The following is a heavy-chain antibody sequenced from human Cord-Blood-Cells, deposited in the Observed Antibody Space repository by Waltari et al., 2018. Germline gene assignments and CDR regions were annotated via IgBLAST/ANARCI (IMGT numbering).Heavy chain of an antibody. Sequence: EVQLVESGGGLVKPGGSLRLSCAASGFTFSSYCMNWVRQCPGKGLELVLAISRSSSYRYDADSVKGRFTSSRDNAKNSLYLQMNSLRAEDTAVYYCARDYYYGMDVWGQGTTVTVSS. J-gene: IGHJ6*02. CDR3: ARDYYYGMDV. CDR2: ISRSSSYR. V-gene: IGHV3-21*01. CDR1: GFTFSSYC.